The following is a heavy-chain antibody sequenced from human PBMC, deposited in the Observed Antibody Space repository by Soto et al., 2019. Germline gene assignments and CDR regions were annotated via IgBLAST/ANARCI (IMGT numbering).Heavy chain of an antibody. CDR2: ISYDGSNK. CDR3: AKDRAEYCSSTSCPHY. J-gene: IGHJ4*02. Sequence: GESLKISCAASGFTFSSYGMHWVRQAPGKGLEWVAVISYDGSNKYYADSVKGRFTISRDNSRNTLYLQMNSLRAEDTAVYYCAKDRAEYCSSTSCPHYWGQGTLVTVSS. V-gene: IGHV3-30*18. CDR1: GFTFSSYG. D-gene: IGHD2-2*01.